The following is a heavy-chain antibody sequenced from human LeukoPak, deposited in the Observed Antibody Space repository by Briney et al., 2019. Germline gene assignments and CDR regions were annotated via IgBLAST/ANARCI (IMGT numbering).Heavy chain of an antibody. CDR1: GFTFSSYA. CDR2: ISYDGSTK. CDR3: AKVHLTYKYDSSGYGFQDY. J-gene: IGHJ4*02. D-gene: IGHD3-22*01. V-gene: IGHV3-30*18. Sequence: QTGGSLRLSRAASGFTFSSYAIHWVRQAPGKGLEWVAVISYDGSTKFYADAVKGRFTISRDNSKNTLSLQMNSLRAEDTAVYYCAKVHLTYKYDSSGYGFQDYWGQGTLVTVSS.